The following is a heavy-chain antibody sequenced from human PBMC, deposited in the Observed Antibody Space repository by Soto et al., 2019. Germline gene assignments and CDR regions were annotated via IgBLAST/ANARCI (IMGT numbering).Heavy chain of an antibody. CDR2: ISAYNGNT. J-gene: IGHJ5*02. CDR1: GYTFTSYG. D-gene: IGHD2-2*01. CDR3: ARVVVVVPAAPRGWFDP. V-gene: IGHV1-18*04. Sequence: QVQLVQSGAEVKKPGASVKVSCKASGYTFTSYGISWVRQAPGQGLEWMGWISAYNGNTNYAQKLQGRVTMTTDTSTSTAYMELRSLISDDTAVYYCARVVVVVPAAPRGWFDPWGQGTLVTVSS.